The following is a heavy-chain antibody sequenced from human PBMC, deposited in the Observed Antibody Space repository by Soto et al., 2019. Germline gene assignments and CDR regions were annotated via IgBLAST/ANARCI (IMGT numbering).Heavy chain of an antibody. CDR3: ARGARSSYFDY. Sequence: PXATLSLTCAVYGGSFSGYYWRWIRQPPGKGLEWIGEINLSGSTNYNPSLKSRVTISVDTSNNHFSLKLSSVTAADTAVYYCARGARSSYFDYWGQGTRVTVSS. D-gene: IGHD6-6*01. CDR1: GGSFSGYY. V-gene: IGHV4-34*01. J-gene: IGHJ4*02. CDR2: INLSGST.